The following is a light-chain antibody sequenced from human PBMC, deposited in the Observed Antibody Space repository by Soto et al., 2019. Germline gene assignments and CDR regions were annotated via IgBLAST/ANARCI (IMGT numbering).Light chain of an antibody. Sequence: DIQMTQSPSSVSASVGDRVTITCRASQSITSWLAWYQQKPGKAPKLRISAAANLQSGVPSRFSGSGSGTDFTLTISSLQPEDFATYYCQQGNSFPISFGQGTRLEIK. J-gene: IGKJ5*01. CDR1: QSITSW. V-gene: IGKV1-12*01. CDR3: QQGNSFPIS. CDR2: AAA.